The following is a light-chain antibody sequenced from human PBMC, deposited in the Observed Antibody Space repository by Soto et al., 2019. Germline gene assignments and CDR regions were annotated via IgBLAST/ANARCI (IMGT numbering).Light chain of an antibody. CDR3: QQAHSTPWT. CDR2: GAS. J-gene: IGKJ1*01. V-gene: IGKV1-39*01. CDR1: QTITTY. Sequence: DIQMTQSPSSLSASVGDRVIITCRASQTITTYLNWYQQKPGKAPQLLIYGASTLHSGVPSRFTGSGSGTDFTLTISSLQPEDFATYHCQQAHSTPWTFGQGTKVEIK.